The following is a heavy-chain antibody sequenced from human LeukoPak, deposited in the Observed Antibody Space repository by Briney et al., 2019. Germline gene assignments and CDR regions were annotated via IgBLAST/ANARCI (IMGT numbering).Heavy chain of an antibody. V-gene: IGHV1-69*13. CDR2: IIPIFGTA. D-gene: IGHD6-6*01. CDR1: GYTFTSYG. Sequence: SVKVSCKASGYTFTSYGISWVRQAPGQGLEWMGGIIPIFGTANYAQKFQGRVTITADESTSTAYMELSSLRSEDTAVYYCARGIEYSSFDYWGQGTLVTVSS. CDR3: ARGIEYSSFDY. J-gene: IGHJ4*02.